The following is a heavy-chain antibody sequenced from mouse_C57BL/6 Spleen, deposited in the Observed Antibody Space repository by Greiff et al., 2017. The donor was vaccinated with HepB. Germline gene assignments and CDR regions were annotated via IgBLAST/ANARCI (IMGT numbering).Heavy chain of an antibody. CDR2: IDPSDSYT. Sequence: VQLQQPGAELVMPGASVKLSCKASGYTFTSYWMHWVKQRPGQGLEWIGEIDPSDSYTNYNQKFKGKSTLTVDKSSSTAYMQLSSLTSEDSAVYDCARSDGNLDYWGQGTTLTVSS. D-gene: IGHD2-1*01. J-gene: IGHJ2*01. CDR1: GYTFTSYW. V-gene: IGHV1-69*01. CDR3: ARSDGNLDY.